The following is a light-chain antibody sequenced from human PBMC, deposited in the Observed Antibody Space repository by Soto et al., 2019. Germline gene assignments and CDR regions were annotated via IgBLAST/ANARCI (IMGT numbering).Light chain of an antibody. J-gene: IGKJ5*01. CDR3: QQRTAGIT. V-gene: IGKV3-11*01. Sequence: VVLTHSPATLSFSPGEIATLSFRASQSVYSYLAWYQQKPGQAPRLLIYHASNRATGIPARFSGSGSGTDFTLTISSLEPEDFAVYYCQQRTAGITFGQGTRLEIK. CDR2: HAS. CDR1: QSVYSY.